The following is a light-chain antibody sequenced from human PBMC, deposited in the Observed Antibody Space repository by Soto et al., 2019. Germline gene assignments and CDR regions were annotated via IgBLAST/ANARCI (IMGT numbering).Light chain of an antibody. V-gene: IGKV3-11*01. Sequence: EIVLTQSPATLSLSPWETATLSCRASQSVSSYLAWYQQKPGQAPRLLIYDASNRATGIPARFSGSGSGTDFTLTISSPEPEDFAVYYCQQRSNWPPITFGQGTRLEIK. CDR3: QQRSNWPPIT. CDR2: DAS. J-gene: IGKJ5*01. CDR1: QSVSSY.